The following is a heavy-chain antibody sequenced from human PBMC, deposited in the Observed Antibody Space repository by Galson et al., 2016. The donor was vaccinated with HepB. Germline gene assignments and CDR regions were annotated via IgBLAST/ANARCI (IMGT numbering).Heavy chain of an antibody. CDR2: INGNGAAT. J-gene: IGHJ4*02. Sequence: SLRLSCAASGFSFSICATTWVRQAPGKGLEWVAAINGNGAATYYADSVQGRFSISRDNARNTVYLQMSSLRVDDTAVYFCVKDLIDGAYYVDYWGQGTPVTVTA. CDR1: GFSFSICA. CDR3: VKDLIDGAYYVDY. V-gene: IGHV3-23*01. D-gene: IGHD5-24*01.